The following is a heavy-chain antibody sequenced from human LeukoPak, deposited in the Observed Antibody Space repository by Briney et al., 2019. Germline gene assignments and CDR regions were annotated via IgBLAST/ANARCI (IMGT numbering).Heavy chain of an antibody. V-gene: IGHV4-59*08. CDR1: GGSISSYY. CDR3: ARGALSSSWYFDY. D-gene: IGHD6-13*01. J-gene: IGHJ4*02. CDR2: IYYSGST. Sequence: SQTLSLTCTVSGGSISSYYWSWIRQPPGKGLEWIGYIYYSGSTNYNPSLKSRVTISVDTSKNQFSLKLSSVTAADTAVYYCARGALSSSWYFDYWGQGTLVTVSS.